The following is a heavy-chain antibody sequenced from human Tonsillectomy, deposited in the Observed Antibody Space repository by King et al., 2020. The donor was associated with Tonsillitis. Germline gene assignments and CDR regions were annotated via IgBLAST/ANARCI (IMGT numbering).Heavy chain of an antibody. J-gene: IGHJ6*02. D-gene: IGHD2-2*01. CDR2: INPNSGGT. CDR1: GYTFTDYC. Sequence: VQLVQSGAEVKKPGASVKVSCKASGYTFTDYCMHWVRQAPGQGLEWMGWINPNSGGTNYAQKFQGRVTMTRDTSISTAYMELSRLRSDDTAVYYCARGAEVPAATFPIYYYYGMDVWGHGTTVTVSS. CDR3: ARGAEVPAATFPIYYYYGMDV. V-gene: IGHV1-2*02.